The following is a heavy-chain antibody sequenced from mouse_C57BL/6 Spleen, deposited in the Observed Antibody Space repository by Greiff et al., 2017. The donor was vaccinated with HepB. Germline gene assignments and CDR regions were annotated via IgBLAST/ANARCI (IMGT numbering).Heavy chain of an antibody. D-gene: IGHD1-1*01. CDR1: GYTFTSYG. J-gene: IGHJ4*01. CDR2: IYIGNGYT. Sequence: VQLKESGAELVRPGSSVKMSCKTSGYTFTSYGINWVKQRPGQGLEWIGYIYIGNGYTEYNEKFKGKATLTSDTSSSTAYMQLSSLTSEDSAIYFCARSYYYGSSPQAMDYWGQGTSVTVSS. CDR3: ARSYYYGSSPQAMDY. V-gene: IGHV1-58*01.